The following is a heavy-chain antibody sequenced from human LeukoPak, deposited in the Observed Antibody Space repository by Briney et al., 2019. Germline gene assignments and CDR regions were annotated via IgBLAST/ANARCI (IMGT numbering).Heavy chain of an antibody. Sequence: PSETLSLTCAVYGGSFSGYYWSWIRQPPGKGLEWIGEINHSGSTNYNPSLKSRVTISVDTSKNQFSLKLSSVTAADTAVYYCAKSNGYGLIDIWGQGTLVTVSS. J-gene: IGHJ4*02. CDR2: INHSGST. CDR3: AKSNGYGLIDI. V-gene: IGHV4-34*01. D-gene: IGHD3-10*01. CDR1: GGSFSGYY.